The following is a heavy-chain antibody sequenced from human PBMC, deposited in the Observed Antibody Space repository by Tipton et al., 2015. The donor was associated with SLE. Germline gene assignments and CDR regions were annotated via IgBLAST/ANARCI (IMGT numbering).Heavy chain of an antibody. J-gene: IGHJ4*02. CDR1: GFTFDIYG. Sequence: SLRLSCAASGFTFDIYGMHWVRQAPGKGLEWVAFIRFDGTKKYYADSVKGRFSISRDNSKNTLSLQMSGLRTEDTAVYYCAKDSWVVPHYFDYWGQGTLVTVSS. V-gene: IGHV3-30*02. D-gene: IGHD2-15*01. CDR3: AKDSWVVPHYFDY. CDR2: IRFDGTKK.